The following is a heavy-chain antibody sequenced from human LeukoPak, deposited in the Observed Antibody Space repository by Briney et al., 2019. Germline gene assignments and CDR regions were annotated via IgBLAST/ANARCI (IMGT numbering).Heavy chain of an antibody. CDR3: ARDLHSYGY. V-gene: IGHV3-48*01. CDR1: GFTFSSYS. D-gene: IGHD5-18*01. Sequence: PGGSLRLSCAASGFTFSSYSMNWVRQAPGKGLEWVSYISSSSSAIYYADSVKGRFTISRDNAKNSLNLQMNSLRAEDTAVYYCARDLHSYGYWGQGTLVTVSS. CDR2: ISSSSSAI. J-gene: IGHJ4*02.